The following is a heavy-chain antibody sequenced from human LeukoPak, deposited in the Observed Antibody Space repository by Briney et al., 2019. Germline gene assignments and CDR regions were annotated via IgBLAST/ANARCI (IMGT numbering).Heavy chain of an antibody. CDR3: EAPASRGFDY. CDR2: ISGSDGST. J-gene: IGHJ4*02. CDR1: GFTFSSYA. V-gene: IGHV3-23*01. D-gene: IGHD3-10*01. Sequence: GGSLRLSCAASGFTFSSYAMSWVRQAPGKGLEWVSAISGSDGSTYYADSVKGRFTISRDNSKNTLYLQINSLRAEDTAVYYCEAPASRGFDYWGQGTLVTVSS.